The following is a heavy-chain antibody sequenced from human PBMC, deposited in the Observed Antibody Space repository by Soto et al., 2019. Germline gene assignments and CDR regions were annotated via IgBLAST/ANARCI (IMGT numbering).Heavy chain of an antibody. CDR1: GGTFSSYA. CDR2: IIPIFGTA. CDR3: ARSVVSGWYEKYYYYYYGMDV. D-gene: IGHD6-19*01. J-gene: IGHJ6*02. Sequence: QVQLVQSGAEVKKPGSSVKVSCKASGGTFSSYAISWVRQAPGQGLEWMGGIIPIFGTANYAQKFQGRVTITADESTSTAYMELSSLRSEDTAVYYCARSVVSGWYEKYYYYYYGMDVWGQGTTVTVSS. V-gene: IGHV1-69*01.